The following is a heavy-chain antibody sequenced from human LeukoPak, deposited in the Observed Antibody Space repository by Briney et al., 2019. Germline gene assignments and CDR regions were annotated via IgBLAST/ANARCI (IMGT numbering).Heavy chain of an antibody. CDR2: ISGSGGST. CDR3: AKDSLLPPSGWQDY. J-gene: IGHJ4*02. CDR1: GFTFSSYA. D-gene: IGHD6-19*01. Sequence: GGSLRLSCAASGFTFSSYAMSRVRQAPGKGLEWVSAISGSGGSTYYADSVKGRFTISRDNSKNTLYLQMNSLRAEDTAVYYCAKDSLLPPSGWQDYWGQGTLVTVSS. V-gene: IGHV3-23*01.